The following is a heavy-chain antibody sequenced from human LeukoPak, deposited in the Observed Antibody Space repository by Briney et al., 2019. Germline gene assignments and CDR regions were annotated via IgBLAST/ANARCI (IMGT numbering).Heavy chain of an antibody. CDR3: SRATVIVVLGKYYFDY. Sequence: GGSLRLSCTSSGFTFGDYAVSWFRQAPGKGLEWVGFIRFKAYGGTAEYAASVEGRFTISRDDSKSVAYLQMNSLKTEDTAVYYCSRATVIVVLGKYYFDYWGQGALVTVSS. CDR2: IRFKAYGGTA. V-gene: IGHV3-49*03. D-gene: IGHD3-22*01. J-gene: IGHJ4*02. CDR1: GFTFGDYA.